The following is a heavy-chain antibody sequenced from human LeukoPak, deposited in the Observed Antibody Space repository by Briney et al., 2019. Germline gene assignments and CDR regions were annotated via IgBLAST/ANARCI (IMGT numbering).Heavy chain of an antibody. D-gene: IGHD2-15*01. CDR1: GFTFDDYA. Sequence: PGGSLRPSCAASGFTFDDYAMHWVRQAPGKGLEWVSGISWNSGSIGYADSVKGRFTISRDNAKNSLYLQVNSLRAEDTALYYCAKDIGMGYYYYYGMDVWGQGTTVTVSS. J-gene: IGHJ6*02. CDR2: ISWNSGSI. V-gene: IGHV3-9*01. CDR3: AKDIGMGYYYYYGMDV.